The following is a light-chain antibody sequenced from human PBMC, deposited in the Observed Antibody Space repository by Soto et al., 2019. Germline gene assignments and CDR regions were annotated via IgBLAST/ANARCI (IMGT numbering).Light chain of an antibody. J-gene: IGKJ4*01. Sequence: DIQWTQSPSFLSASVGNRVTITCRASQGISSYLPWYQQKPGKAPKLLIHAASTLQSGVPSRFSGSGSGTDFTHTISSLQPEDFATYYCQQLNSYPLTFGGGTKVEIK. V-gene: IGKV1-9*01. CDR2: AAS. CDR1: QGISSY. CDR3: QQLNSYPLT.